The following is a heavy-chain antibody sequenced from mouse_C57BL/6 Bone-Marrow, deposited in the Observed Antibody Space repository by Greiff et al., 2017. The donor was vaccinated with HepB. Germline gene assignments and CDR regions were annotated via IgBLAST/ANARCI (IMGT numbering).Heavy chain of an antibody. V-gene: IGHV5-2*01. CDR1: EYEFPSYD. J-gene: IGHJ3*01. Sequence: EVKLVESGGGLVQPGESLKLSCESNEYEFPSYDMSWVRKTPEKRLELVAAINSDGGSTYYPDTMERRFIFSIDNTKKTLYLQMSSLRSEDTALYYGARPYSNYYFAYWGQGTLVTVSA. D-gene: IGHD2-5*01. CDR3: ARPYSNYYFAY. CDR2: INSDGGST.